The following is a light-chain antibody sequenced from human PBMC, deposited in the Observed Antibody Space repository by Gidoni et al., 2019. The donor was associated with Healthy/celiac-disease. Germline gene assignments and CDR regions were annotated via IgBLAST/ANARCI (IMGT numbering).Light chain of an antibody. J-gene: IGKJ1*01. Sequence: DIQITQSPSTLSASVGDRVTIPCRASQSISSYLNWYQQKPGKAPKLLIYAASSLQSGVPSRFSGSGSGTDFTLTISSLQPDDFATYYCQQSYSTTWTFGQGTKVEIK. CDR1: QSISSY. CDR3: QQSYSTTWT. CDR2: AAS. V-gene: IGKV1-39*01.